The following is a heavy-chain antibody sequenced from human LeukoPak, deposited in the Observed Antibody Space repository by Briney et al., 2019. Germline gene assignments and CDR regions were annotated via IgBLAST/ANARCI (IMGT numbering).Heavy chain of an antibody. CDR2: IYYSGST. Sequence: SETLSLTCTVSGGSISSYYWSWIRRPPGKGLEWIGYIYYSGSTNYNPSLKSRVTISVDTSKNQFSLKLSSVTAADTAVYYCARGGHNWNYDYFDYWGQGTLVTVSS. V-gene: IGHV4-59*01. CDR3: ARGGHNWNYDYFDY. CDR1: GGSISSYY. D-gene: IGHD1-7*01. J-gene: IGHJ4*02.